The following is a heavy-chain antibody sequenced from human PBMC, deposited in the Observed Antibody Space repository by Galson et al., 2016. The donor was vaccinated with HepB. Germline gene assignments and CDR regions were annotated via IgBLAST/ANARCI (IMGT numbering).Heavy chain of an antibody. J-gene: IGHJ6*02. CDR3: ARSLDTAIHHAMDV. Sequence: QSGAEVKKPGESLKISCKGSGYTFIDHWIAWVRQMPGKGLEWMGIIYPGDSDTRYSPSFQGRVTILADKSSNTAYLQWSSLKASDTAIYYCARSLDTAIHHAMDVWGQGTTVTVSS. D-gene: IGHD5-18*01. CDR1: GYTFIDHW. V-gene: IGHV5-51*01. CDR2: IYPGDSDT.